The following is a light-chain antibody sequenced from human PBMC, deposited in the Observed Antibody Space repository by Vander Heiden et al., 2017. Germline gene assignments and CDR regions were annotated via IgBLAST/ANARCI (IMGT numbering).Light chain of an antibody. CDR1: QGLVYSVDNA. V-gene: IGKV2-30*01. J-gene: IGKJ2*01. Sequence: DVLVPKSPPFLPATLGQPASISCRSSQGLVYSVDNALQSGNSQESVTEQYSKDSTYSLSSRFSGSGSGTDFTLRISRVEAEDVGVYYCMQGRHWPQTFGQGTKLEIK. CDR3: MQGRHWPQT.